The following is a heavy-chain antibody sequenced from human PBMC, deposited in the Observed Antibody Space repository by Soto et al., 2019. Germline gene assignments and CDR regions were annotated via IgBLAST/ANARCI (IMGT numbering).Heavy chain of an antibody. D-gene: IGHD1-1*01. CDR2: ISYDGNVA. J-gene: IGHJ4*02. V-gene: IGHV3-30*18. CDR1: GFTFSSYG. CDR3: AKEGPITNWYFDY. Sequence: QVQLVESGGGVVQPGRSLTLSCAASGFTFSSYGMHWVRQARGKGLDWVTVISYDGNVAYYADSVKSRFTISRDNSKTTLYLQMNSLRTEDTAMYYCAKEGPITNWYFDYWGQGTLVTVSS.